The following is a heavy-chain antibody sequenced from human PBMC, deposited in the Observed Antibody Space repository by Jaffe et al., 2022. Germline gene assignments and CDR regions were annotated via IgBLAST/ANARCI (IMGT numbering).Heavy chain of an antibody. J-gene: IGHJ5*02. Sequence: QVQLQESGPGLVKPSETLSLTCTVSGGSVSSGSYYWSWIRQPPGKGLEWIGYIYYSGSTNYNPSLKSRVTISVDTSKNQFSLKLSSVTAADTAVYYCARDRSLRLRWFDPWGQGTLVTVSS. D-gene: IGHD5-12*01. CDR2: IYYSGST. V-gene: IGHV4-61*01. CDR3: ARDRSLRLRWFDP. CDR1: GGSVSSGSYY.